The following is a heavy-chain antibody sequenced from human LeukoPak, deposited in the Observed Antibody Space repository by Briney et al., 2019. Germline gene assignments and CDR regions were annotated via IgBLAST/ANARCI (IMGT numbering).Heavy chain of an antibody. Sequence: GGSLRLSCAASGFTFSSYAMTWVRQAPGKGLEWVSAISGSGGSTYYADSVKGRFTISSDKSKNTLYLQMNSLRAEDTAIYYCAKGNQLWPYYFDYWGQGTLVTVSS. CDR2: ISGSGGST. CDR1: GFTFSSYA. CDR3: AKGNQLWPYYFDY. D-gene: IGHD5-18*01. J-gene: IGHJ4*02. V-gene: IGHV3-23*01.